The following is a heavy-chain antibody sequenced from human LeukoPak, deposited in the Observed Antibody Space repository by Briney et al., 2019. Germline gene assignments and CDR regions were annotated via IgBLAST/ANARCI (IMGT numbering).Heavy chain of an antibody. CDR3: ARGVYYYDSSGYHAFDI. V-gene: IGHV1-69*13. J-gene: IGHJ3*02. D-gene: IGHD3-22*01. CDR1: GGTFSSYA. Sequence: SVKVSCKASGGTFSSYAISWVRQAPGQGLEWMGGIIPIFGTANYAQKFQGRVTITVDESTSTAYMELSSLRSEDTAVYYCARGVYYYDSSGYHAFDIWGQGTMVTVSS. CDR2: IIPIFGTA.